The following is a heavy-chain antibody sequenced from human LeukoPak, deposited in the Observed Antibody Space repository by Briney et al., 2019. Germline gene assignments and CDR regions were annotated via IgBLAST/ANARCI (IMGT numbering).Heavy chain of an antibody. CDR3: ARDCSSTSCYGGFDY. D-gene: IGHD2-2*01. V-gene: IGHV4-59*01. CDR2: IYYSVST. Sequence: KPSETLSLTCTVSGGSISSYYWSWIRQPPGKGLEWIGYIYYSVSTNYNPSLKSRVTISVDTSKNQFSLKLSSVTAADTAVYYCARDCSSTSCYGGFDYWGQGTLVPVSS. J-gene: IGHJ4*02. CDR1: GGSISSYY.